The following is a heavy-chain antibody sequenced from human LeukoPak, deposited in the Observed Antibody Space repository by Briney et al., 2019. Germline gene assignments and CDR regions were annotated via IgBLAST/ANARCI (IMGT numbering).Heavy chain of an antibody. CDR2: IRYDGNNK. J-gene: IGHJ6*03. V-gene: IGHV3-30*02. CDR1: GFTFSSYG. CDR3: AKDYVGGYYYYMDV. Sequence: GGSLRLSCAASGFTFSSYGMHWVRQAPGKGLEWVAFIRYDGNNKYYADSVKGRFTISRDNSKNTLYLQRNSLRAEDTALYYCAKDYVGGYYYYMDVWGKGTTVTVSS. D-gene: IGHD3-16*01.